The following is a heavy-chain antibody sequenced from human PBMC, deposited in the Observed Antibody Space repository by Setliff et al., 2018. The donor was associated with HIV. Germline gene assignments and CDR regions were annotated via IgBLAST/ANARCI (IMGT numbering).Heavy chain of an antibody. CDR2: INHSGSA. V-gene: IGHV4-34*01. CDR3: ASSQGYDFWSGPTGYYMDV. J-gene: IGHJ6*03. CDR1: GGSFSGYY. Sequence: SETLSLTCAVYGGSFSGYYWSWIRQPPGKGLEWIGEINHSGSANYNPSLKSRLTISVDTSKNQFSLKLSSVTAADTAVYYCASSQGYDFWSGPTGYYMDVWG. D-gene: IGHD3-3*01.